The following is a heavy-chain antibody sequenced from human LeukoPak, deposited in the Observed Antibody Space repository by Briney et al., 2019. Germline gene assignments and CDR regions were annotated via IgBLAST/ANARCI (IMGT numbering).Heavy chain of an antibody. CDR3: ARTCSGGTCYQGLGYYGMDV. D-gene: IGHD2-15*01. CDR1: GYTFTGYY. Sequence: ASVKVSCKASGYTFTGYYMHWVRQAPGQGLEWMGWINPNSGGTNYAQKFQGRVTMTRDTSISTAYMELSRLRSDDTAVYYCARTCSGGTCYQGLGYYGMDVWGQGTTVTVPS. J-gene: IGHJ6*02. V-gene: IGHV1-2*02. CDR2: INPNSGGT.